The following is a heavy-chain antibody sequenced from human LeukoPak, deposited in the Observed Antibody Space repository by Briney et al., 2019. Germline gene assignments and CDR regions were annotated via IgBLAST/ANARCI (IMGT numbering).Heavy chain of an antibody. D-gene: IGHD6-19*01. Sequence: KPGGSLRLSCAASGFTFSDYYMSWIRQAPGKGLEWVSYISSSGSTIYYVDSVKGRFTISRDNAKNSLYLQMNSLRAGDTAVYYCAKVRSSSGWYRAHYFDYWGQGTLVTVSS. J-gene: IGHJ4*02. CDR3: AKVRSSSGWYRAHYFDY. V-gene: IGHV3-11*01. CDR1: GFTFSDYY. CDR2: ISSSGSTI.